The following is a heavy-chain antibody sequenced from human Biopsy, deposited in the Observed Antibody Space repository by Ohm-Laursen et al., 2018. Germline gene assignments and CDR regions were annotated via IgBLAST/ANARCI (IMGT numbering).Heavy chain of an antibody. J-gene: IGHJ4*02. CDR2: IIPMFGTA. CDR1: GGTFINYA. D-gene: IGHD1-26*01. Sequence: GSSVKVSCKASGGTFINYAIGWVRQAPGQGLEWMGGIIPMFGTANYAQMFQGRVTISADESTSTSYMELSSLTTVDTAIYYCARGPHSGSHSCFDYWGRGTLVTVSS. V-gene: IGHV1-69*01. CDR3: ARGPHSGSHSCFDY.